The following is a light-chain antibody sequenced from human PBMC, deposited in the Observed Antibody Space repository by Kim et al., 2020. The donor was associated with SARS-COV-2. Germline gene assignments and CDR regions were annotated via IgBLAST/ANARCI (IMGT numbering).Light chain of an antibody. CDR3: QVWDSGDPVWV. V-gene: IGLV3-21*04. Sequence: TARMPWGGNNIASKNVQWHQQKPGQAPVLVIFYDNARPSGIPERFSGSNSGTTATLTISRVEAGDEADYYCQVWDSGDPVWVFGGGTRLTVL. CDR2: YDN. J-gene: IGLJ3*02. CDR1: NIASKN.